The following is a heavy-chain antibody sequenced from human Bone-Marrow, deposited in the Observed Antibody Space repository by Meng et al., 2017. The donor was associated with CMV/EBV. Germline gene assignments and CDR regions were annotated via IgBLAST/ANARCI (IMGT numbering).Heavy chain of an antibody. CDR3: ARLTAMGRYYYGRDV. CDR2: ISSSGSTI. J-gene: IGHJ6*02. CDR1: GYSFTSYW. Sequence: GGSLRLSCKGSGYSFTSYWIGWVRQAPGKGLEWVSYISSSGSTIYYADSVKGRFTISRDNAKNSLYLQMNSLRAEDTAVYYCARLTAMGRYYYGRDVWGQGSTVTVAS. V-gene: IGHV3-48*04. D-gene: IGHD5-18*01.